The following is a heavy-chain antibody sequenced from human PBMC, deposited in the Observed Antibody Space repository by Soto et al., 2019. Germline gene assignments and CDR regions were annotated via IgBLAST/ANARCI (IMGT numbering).Heavy chain of an antibody. CDR2: INAYNGNR. CDR3: ARDRDWGADI. V-gene: IGHV1-18*01. CDR1: GYTFNTYG. J-gene: IGHJ3*02. Sequence: GPEVKKPGASVKVSCKASGYTFNTYGITWVRQAPGQGLEWMAWINAYNGNRIYAQNFQGRVTVTTDTSTSAAYMELMSLTNNLTASYFRARDRDWGADIWGLGTMVTVSS. D-gene: IGHD1-26*01.